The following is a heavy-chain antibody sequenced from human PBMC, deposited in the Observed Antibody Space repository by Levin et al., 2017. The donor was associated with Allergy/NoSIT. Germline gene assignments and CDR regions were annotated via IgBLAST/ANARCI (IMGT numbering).Heavy chain of an antibody. CDR3: AKSVGYCTSTSCYRDYYYYYGMDV. CDR1: GFTFSSYG. Sequence: SCAASGFTFSSYGMHWVRQAPGKGLEWVAVISYDGSNKYYADSVKGRFTISRDNSKNTLYLQMNSLRAEDTAVYYCAKSVGYCTSTSCYRDYYYYYGMDVWGQGTTVTVSS. CDR2: ISYDGSNK. V-gene: IGHV3-30*18. D-gene: IGHD2-2*02. J-gene: IGHJ6*02.